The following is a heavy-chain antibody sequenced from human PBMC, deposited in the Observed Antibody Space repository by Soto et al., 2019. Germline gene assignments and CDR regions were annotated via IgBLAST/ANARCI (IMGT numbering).Heavy chain of an antibody. J-gene: IGHJ6*02. D-gene: IGHD1-7*01. Sequence: QVQMVESGGGVVQPGRSLRLSCAASGLTFSSYGMHWVRQAPGKGLEWVAVISYDGNNKYYADSVKGRFTISRDISKNTLFLQTNSLRAEDSAVYYCAKERTLYYYYSMDVWGQGTTVTVSS. V-gene: IGHV3-30*18. CDR3: AKERTLYYYYSMDV. CDR2: ISYDGNNK. CDR1: GLTFSSYG.